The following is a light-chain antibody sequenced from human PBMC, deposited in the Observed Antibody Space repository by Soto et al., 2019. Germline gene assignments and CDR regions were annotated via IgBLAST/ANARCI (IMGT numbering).Light chain of an antibody. J-gene: IGKJ1*01. CDR2: GAT. V-gene: IGKV3-15*01. CDR3: LQYYGWPKT. CDR1: QSVRST. Sequence: EIVVTQSPATLSVSPGERATLSCRASQSVRSTLAWYQHIPGQAPRLLIYGATTRATGIPTRFSGSESGTELTLTIGSLQSEDVAVYSCLQYYGWPKTFGQGTKVEIK.